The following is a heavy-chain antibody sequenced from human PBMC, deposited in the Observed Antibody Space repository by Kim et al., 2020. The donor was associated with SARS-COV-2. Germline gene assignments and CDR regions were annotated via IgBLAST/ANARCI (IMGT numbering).Heavy chain of an antibody. V-gene: IGHV3-7*01. Sequence: GGSLRLSCAASGFTFSSYWMSWVRQAPGKGLEWVANIKQDGSEKYYVDSVKGRFTISRDNAKNSLYLQMNSLRAEDTAVYYCARGGLFVVPAAFLFDYWGQGTLVTVSS. CDR1: GFTFSSYW. CDR3: ARGGLFVVPAAFLFDY. D-gene: IGHD2-2*01. CDR2: IKQDGSEK. J-gene: IGHJ4*02.